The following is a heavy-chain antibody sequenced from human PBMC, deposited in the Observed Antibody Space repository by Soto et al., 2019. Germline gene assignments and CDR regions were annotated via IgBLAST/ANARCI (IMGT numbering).Heavy chain of an antibody. Sequence: SETLSLTCAVYGGSFSGYYWSWIRQPPGKGLEWIGEINHSGSTNYNPSLKSRVTISVDTSKNRFSLKLSSVTAADTAVYYCARGSWGNWNYYYYGMDVWGQGTTVTVSS. V-gene: IGHV4-34*01. CDR2: INHSGST. CDR1: GGSFSGYY. D-gene: IGHD1-20*01. J-gene: IGHJ6*02. CDR3: ARGSWGNWNYYYYGMDV.